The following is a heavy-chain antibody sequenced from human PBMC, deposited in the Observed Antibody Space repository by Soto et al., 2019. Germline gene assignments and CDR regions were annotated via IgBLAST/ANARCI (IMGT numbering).Heavy chain of an antibody. CDR1: GFTFSSYG. Sequence: GGSLRLSCAASGFTFSSYGMHWVRQAPGKGLEWVAVISYDGSNKYYADSVKGRFTISRDNSKNTLYLQMNSLRAEDTAVYYCAKDLGGSSGWYGVFDYWGQGTLVTVSS. J-gene: IGHJ4*02. CDR3: AKDLGGSSGWYGVFDY. CDR2: ISYDGSNK. D-gene: IGHD6-19*01. V-gene: IGHV3-30*18.